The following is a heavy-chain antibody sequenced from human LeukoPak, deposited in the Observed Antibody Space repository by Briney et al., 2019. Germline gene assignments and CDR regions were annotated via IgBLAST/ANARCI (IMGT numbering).Heavy chain of an antibody. D-gene: IGHD2-21*02. V-gene: IGHV4-34*01. CDR2: INHSGST. J-gene: IGHJ6*03. CDR3: ARVVTYYYYMDV. CDR1: GGSFSGYY. Sequence: PSETLSLTCAVYGGSFSGYYWSWLRQPPGKGLKWIWEINHSGSTNYNPSLKSRVTISVETSKNQFSLKLSSVTAADTALYYCARVVTYYYYMDVWGKGTTVTVSS.